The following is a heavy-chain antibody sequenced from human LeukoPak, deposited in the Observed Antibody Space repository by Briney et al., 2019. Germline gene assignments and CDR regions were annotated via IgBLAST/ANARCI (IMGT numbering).Heavy chain of an antibody. CDR2: ISSSSSTI. J-gene: IGHJ4*02. CDR1: GFTFSTYS. V-gene: IGHV3-48*01. CDR3: ARDGSSWYYYFDY. Sequence: GGSLRLSCAASGFTFSTYSLNWVRQAPGKGLEWVSYISSSSSTIYYADSVKGRFTISRDNAKNSLYLQMNSLRAEDTAVYYCARDGSSWYYYFDYWGQGTLVTVSS. D-gene: IGHD6-13*01.